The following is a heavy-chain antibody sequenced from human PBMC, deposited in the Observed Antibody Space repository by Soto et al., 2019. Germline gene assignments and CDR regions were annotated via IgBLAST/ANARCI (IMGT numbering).Heavy chain of an antibody. CDR1: GYTLTELS. Sequence: GASVKVSCKVSGYTLTELSMHWVRQAPGKGLEWMGGFDPEDGETIYAQKFQRRVTMTEDTSTDTAYMELSSLRSEDTAVYYCATGGSGWYRVYYYGMDVWGQGTTVTVSS. J-gene: IGHJ6*02. D-gene: IGHD6-19*01. CDR2: FDPEDGET. CDR3: ATGGSGWYRVYYYGMDV. V-gene: IGHV1-24*01.